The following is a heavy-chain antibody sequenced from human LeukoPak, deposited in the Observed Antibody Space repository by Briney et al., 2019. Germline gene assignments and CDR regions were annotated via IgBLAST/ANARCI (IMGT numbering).Heavy chain of an antibody. CDR2: ISYDGSTK. V-gene: IGHV3-30*03. CDR3: ARDPYSGSRVGSYTWFDP. CDR1: GFTFSTYG. J-gene: IGHJ5*02. D-gene: IGHD1-26*01. Sequence: GGSLRLSCTASGFTFSTYGMHWVRQAPGKGLEWVTLISYDGSTKYYSDSVKGRFTLSRDNSKNTLYLQMNSLRAEDTAVYYCARDPYSGSRVGSYTWFDPWGQGTLVTVSS.